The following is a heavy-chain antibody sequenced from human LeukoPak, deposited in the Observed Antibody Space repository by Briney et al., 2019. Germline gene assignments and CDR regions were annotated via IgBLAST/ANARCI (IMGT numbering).Heavy chain of an antibody. CDR1: GFTFDDYA. V-gene: IGHV3-9*01. CDR3: AKDLRQSPVRVIYGSGSSYGMDV. J-gene: IGHJ6*02. D-gene: IGHD3-10*01. CDR2: ISWNNGSI. Sequence: GGSLRLSCAASGFTFDDYAMHWVRQAPGKGLEWVSGISWNNGSIGYADSAKGRFTISRDNAKNSLYLQMNSLRAEDTALYYCAKDLRQSPVRVIYGSGSSYGMDVWGQGTTVTVSS.